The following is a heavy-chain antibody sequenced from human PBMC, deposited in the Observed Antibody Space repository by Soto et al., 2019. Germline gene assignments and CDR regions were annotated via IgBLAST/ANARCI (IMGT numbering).Heavy chain of an antibody. CDR3: ARHDYYNGNYYYYGMDV. D-gene: IGHD3-22*01. CDR1: GGSINSYY. V-gene: IGHV4-59*08. Sequence: SETLSLTCTVSGGSINSYYWSWIRKPPGKGLEWIGYIYYSGSTNYNPSLKSRVTIPVDTSKNQFSLKLSSVTAADTAVYYCARHDYYNGNYYYYGMDVWGQGTTVTVSS. J-gene: IGHJ6*02. CDR2: IYYSGST.